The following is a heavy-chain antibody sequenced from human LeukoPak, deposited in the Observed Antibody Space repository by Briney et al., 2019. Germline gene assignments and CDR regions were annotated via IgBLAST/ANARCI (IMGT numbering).Heavy chain of an antibody. D-gene: IGHD6-19*01. Sequence: GGSLRLSCAASAFTFIDHGMHWVRQAPGKGLEWVSLISGDGGSTYYADSVKGRFTISRDNSKNSLYLQMNSLRAEDTAVYYCARVGAVAAADCWGQGTLVTVSS. CDR1: AFTFIDHG. CDR3: ARVGAVAAADC. V-gene: IGHV3-43*02. CDR2: ISGDGGST. J-gene: IGHJ4*02.